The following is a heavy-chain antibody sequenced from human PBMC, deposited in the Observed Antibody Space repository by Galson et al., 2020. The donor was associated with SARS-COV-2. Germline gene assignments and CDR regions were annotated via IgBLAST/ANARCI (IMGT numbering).Heavy chain of an antibody. CDR2: IYSTGST. V-gene: IGHV4-4*07. CDR1: GGSITSYY. CDR3: ARVLTYYYDTSGNYWSAFDI. D-gene: IGHD3-22*01. J-gene: IGHJ3*02. Sequence: SQTLSLTCAVSGGSITSYYWSWIRQPAGKGLEWLGRIYSTGSTNYNPSLKGRITMSVDTSKDQVSLKLSSVTAADTAVYYCARVLTYYYDTSGNYWSAFDIWGQGTLVTVSS.